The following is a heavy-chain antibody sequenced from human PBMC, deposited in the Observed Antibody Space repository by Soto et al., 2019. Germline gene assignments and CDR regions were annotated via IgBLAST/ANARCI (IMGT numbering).Heavy chain of an antibody. D-gene: IGHD4-17*01. Sequence: QVQLVESGGGVVQPGRSLRLSCVASGFTVSRHGMHWVRQAPGKGLEWVAVIVYARSAGSETHYLDSLKGRFTISRDTSQNMVYLQMNSLKTEDSAIYYCAREQGYGNYRVADYWGQGRLLTVSS. CDR2: IVYARSAGSET. CDR1: GFTVSRHG. CDR3: AREQGYGNYRVADY. V-gene: IGHV3-30*03. J-gene: IGHJ4*02.